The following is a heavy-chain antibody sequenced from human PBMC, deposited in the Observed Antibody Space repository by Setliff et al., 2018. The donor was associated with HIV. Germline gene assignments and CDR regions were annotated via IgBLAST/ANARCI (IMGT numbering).Heavy chain of an antibody. Sequence: ASETLSLTCAVYGGSFSGYYWSWIRQPPGKGLEWIGEINHSGSTNYNPSLKSRVTMSEDTSKNQFSLKLRSVTAVDTAVYYCARSALWFGEADWYFDLWGRGTLVTVSS. CDR3: ARSALWFGEADWYFDL. V-gene: IGHV4-34*01. D-gene: IGHD3-10*01. J-gene: IGHJ2*01. CDR1: GGSFSGYY. CDR2: INHSGST.